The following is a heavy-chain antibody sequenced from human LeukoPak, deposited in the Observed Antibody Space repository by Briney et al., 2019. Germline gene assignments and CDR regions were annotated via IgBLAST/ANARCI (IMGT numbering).Heavy chain of an antibody. CDR1: GGSISSYY. CDR3: ARGGSSSSWPFYY. D-gene: IGHD6-13*01. CDR2: IYYSGTS. Sequence: SETLSLTCTISGGSISSYYWSWIRQPPGKGLEWIGYIYYSGTSNYNPSLKSRVTISVDTSKNQFSLKLTSVTAADTAVYYCARGGSSSSWPFYYWGQGTLVTVSS. J-gene: IGHJ4*02. V-gene: IGHV4-59*01.